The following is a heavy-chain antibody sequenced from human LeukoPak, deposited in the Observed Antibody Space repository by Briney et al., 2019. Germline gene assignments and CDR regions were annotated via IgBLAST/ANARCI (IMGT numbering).Heavy chain of an antibody. CDR3: ARDRITMIPRGWFDP. Sequence: SDTLSLTCAVYGGSFRGYYWLWIRQPPAKGLEWIGEINHSGTTNYNQSLKSRVTISVDTSKNQFSLKLSSVTAADTAVYYCARDRITMIPRGWFDPWGQGTLVTVSS. V-gene: IGHV4-34*01. CDR1: GGSFRGYY. D-gene: IGHD3-22*01. CDR2: INHSGTT. J-gene: IGHJ5*02.